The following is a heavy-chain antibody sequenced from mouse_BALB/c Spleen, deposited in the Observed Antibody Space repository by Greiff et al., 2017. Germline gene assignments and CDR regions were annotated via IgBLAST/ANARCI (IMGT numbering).Heavy chain of an antibody. CDR2: ILPGSGST. J-gene: IGHJ4*01. Sequence: VQLKQSGAELMKPGASVKISCKATGYTFSSYWIEWVKQRPGHGLEWIGEILPGSGSTNYNEKFKGKATFTADTSSNTAYMQLSSLTSEDSAVYYCAKDYYYGPMDYWGQGTSVTVSS. CDR1: GYTFSSYW. V-gene: IGHV1-9*01. D-gene: IGHD1-1*01. CDR3: AKDYYYGPMDY.